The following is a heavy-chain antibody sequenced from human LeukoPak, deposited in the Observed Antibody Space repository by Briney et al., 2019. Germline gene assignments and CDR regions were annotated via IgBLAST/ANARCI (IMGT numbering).Heavy chain of an antibody. V-gene: IGHV3-7*01. CDR2: IKQDGSEK. J-gene: IGHJ6*04. CDR1: GFTFSSYW. D-gene: IGHD3-10*02. Sequence: GGSLRLSCAASGFTFSSYWMNWVRQAPGKGLEWVANIKQDGSEKCYVDSVKGRLTISRDNAKNSLYLQMNSLRAEDTAVYYCAELGITMIGGVWGKGTTVTISS. CDR3: AELGITMIGGV.